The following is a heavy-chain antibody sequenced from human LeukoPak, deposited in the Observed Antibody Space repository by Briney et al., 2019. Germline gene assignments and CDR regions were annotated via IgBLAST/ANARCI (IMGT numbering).Heavy chain of an antibody. CDR3: ARDLEDSSPFGAVGM. CDR1: GFTFSSYG. CDR2: IGSDGSKK. D-gene: IGHD3-22*01. Sequence: GRSLRLSCAAAGFTFSSYGMHWVRQAPGKGLGWVAVIGSDGSKKYYADSVKGRLTISKDNSKNRLYLQMNSLRAEETAVYYCARDLEDSSPFGAVGMWGQGTMVTVSS. V-gene: IGHV3-33*01. J-gene: IGHJ3*02.